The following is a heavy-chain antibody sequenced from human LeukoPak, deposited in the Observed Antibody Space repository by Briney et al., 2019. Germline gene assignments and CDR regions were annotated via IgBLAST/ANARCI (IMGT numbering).Heavy chain of an antibody. CDR3: ARGPNYPSPSPFDY. J-gene: IGHJ4*02. CDR2: IYYSGST. Sequence: SETLSLTCTVSGGSISSYYWSWIRRPSGKGLEWIGCIYYSGSTDYNPPLKSRVTISVDTSKNQLSLKLSSVTAADTAVYYCARGPNYPSPSPFDYWGQGTLVTVSS. V-gene: IGHV4-59*08. D-gene: IGHD5-24*01. CDR1: GGSISSYY.